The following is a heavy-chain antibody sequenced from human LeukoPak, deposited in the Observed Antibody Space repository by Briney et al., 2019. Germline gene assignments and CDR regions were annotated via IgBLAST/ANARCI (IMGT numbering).Heavy chain of an antibody. CDR1: GFTFSDYY. CDR3: ARRSLVVAAKYYFDY. J-gene: IGHJ4*02. V-gene: IGHV3-11*01. CDR2: ISSSGSTI. Sequence: PGGSLRLSCAASGFTFSDYYMSWIRQAPGKGLDWVAYISSSGSTIYYADFEKGRFTISRDNSKNSLYLQMNSLRAEDTAVYYCARRSLVVAAKYYFDYWSQGTLVTVSS. D-gene: IGHD2-15*01.